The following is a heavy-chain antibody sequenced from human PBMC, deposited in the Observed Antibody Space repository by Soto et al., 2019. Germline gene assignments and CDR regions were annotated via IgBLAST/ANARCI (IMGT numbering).Heavy chain of an antibody. CDR2: ISYHGSDK. J-gene: IGHJ4*02. CDR1: GFTFSNYG. D-gene: IGHD4-17*01. V-gene: IGHV3-30*18. Sequence: QVQLVESGGGVVQPGTSLRLSCSASGFTFSNYGIHWVRQAPGKGLEWVAVISYHGSDKYYAASVKGRFTISRDNSKNTLYLQMDSLRAEDTAVYYCAKDHLTTTVTTVGYWGQGTLVTVSS. CDR3: AKDHLTTTVTTVGY.